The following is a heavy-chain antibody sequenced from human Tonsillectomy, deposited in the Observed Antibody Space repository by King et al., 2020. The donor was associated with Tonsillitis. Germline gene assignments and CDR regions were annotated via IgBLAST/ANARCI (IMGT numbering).Heavy chain of an antibody. CDR3: ARTYYYDSSAYYPEDAFDL. D-gene: IGHD3-22*01. V-gene: IGHV1-2*02. CDR1: GYTFNGYY. J-gene: IGHJ3*01. Sequence: QLVQSGAEVKKPGASVKVSCKASGYTFNGYYMHWVRQAPGQGLEWMGWISPNSGGTNYGQKFQGRVTMTRDTSISTAYMELSRLRSDDSAVYYCARTYYYDSSAYYPEDAFDLWGQGTMVTVS. CDR2: ISPNSGGT.